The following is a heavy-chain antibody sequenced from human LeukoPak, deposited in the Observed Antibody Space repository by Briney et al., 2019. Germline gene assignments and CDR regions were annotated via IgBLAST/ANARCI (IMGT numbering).Heavy chain of an antibody. J-gene: IGHJ4*02. CDR1: GFTFSSYW. Sequence: GGSLRLSCAASGFTFSSYWMHWVRQAPGKGLEWVSSITTSSSYIYYADSVKGRFTISRDNARNSLYLHMNSLRAEDTAVYYCARDLGGYSYGSHLDYWGQGTLVTVSS. V-gene: IGHV3-21*01. D-gene: IGHD5-18*01. CDR2: ITTSSSYI. CDR3: ARDLGGYSYGSHLDY.